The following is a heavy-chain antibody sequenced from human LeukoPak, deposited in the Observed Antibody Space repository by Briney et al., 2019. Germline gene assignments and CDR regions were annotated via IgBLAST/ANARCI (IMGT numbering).Heavy chain of an antibody. D-gene: IGHD4-17*01. CDR2: ISGSGGST. J-gene: IGHJ4*02. V-gene: IGHV3-23*01. CDR1: GFTFSSYA. Sequence: GGSLRLSCAASGFTFSSYAMSWVRQAPGKGLEWVSAISGSGGSTYYADSVKGRFTISRDNSKNTLYLQMNSLRAEDTAVYYCARGEYGDYPPYYFDYWGQGTLVTVSS. CDR3: ARGEYGDYPPYYFDY.